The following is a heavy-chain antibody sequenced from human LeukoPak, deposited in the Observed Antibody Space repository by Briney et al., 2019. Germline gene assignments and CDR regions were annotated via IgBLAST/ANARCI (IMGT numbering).Heavy chain of an antibody. Sequence: ASVKVSCKASGYTFTGYYMHWVRQAPGQGLEWMGWINPNSGGTNYAQKFQGRVTMTRDTSISTAYMELSSLRSEDTAVYYCARARAGDCSGGSCYNFDYWGQGTLVTVSS. D-gene: IGHD2-15*01. J-gene: IGHJ4*02. V-gene: IGHV1-2*02. CDR2: INPNSGGT. CDR3: ARARAGDCSGGSCYNFDY. CDR1: GYTFTGYY.